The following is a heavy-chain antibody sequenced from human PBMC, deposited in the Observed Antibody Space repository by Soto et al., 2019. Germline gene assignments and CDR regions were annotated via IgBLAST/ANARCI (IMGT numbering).Heavy chain of an antibody. D-gene: IGHD3-10*01. CDR1: GGSISSYY. CDR3: ARQTFMVRGVIITSYYMDV. CDR2: IYYSGST. V-gene: IGHV4-59*08. J-gene: IGHJ6*03. Sequence: QVQLQESGPGLVKPSETLSLTCTVSGGSISSYYWSWIRQPPGKGLEWIGYIYYSGSTNYNPSLKSRVTTSVDTSKNQFSLKLSSVTAADTAVYYCARQTFMVRGVIITSYYMDVWGKGTTVTVSS.